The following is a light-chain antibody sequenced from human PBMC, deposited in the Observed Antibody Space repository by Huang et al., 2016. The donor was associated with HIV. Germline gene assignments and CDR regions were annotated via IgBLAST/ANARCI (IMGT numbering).Light chain of an antibody. V-gene: IGKV3-20*01. J-gene: IGKJ3*01. CDR1: QSVRNDY. Sequence: EIVLTQSPGTLSVSPGDRATLSCRASQSVRNDYLAWYHQKPGPAPELLIYGASTRATAIPDRCTGSGSGTDFSLTISRLEPEDFVVYYCQQYGSSPFIFGPGTRVDIK. CDR2: GAS. CDR3: QQYGSSPFI.